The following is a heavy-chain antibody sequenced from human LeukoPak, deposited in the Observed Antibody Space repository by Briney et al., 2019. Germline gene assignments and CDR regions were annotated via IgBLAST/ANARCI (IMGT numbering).Heavy chain of an antibody. CDR2: INPSGGST. D-gene: IGHD5-24*01. CDR1: GYTFTSYY. CDR3: ARDSYGMATTTYYFDY. J-gene: IGHJ4*02. Sequence: ASVKVSCKASGYTFTSYYMHWVRQAPGQGLEWMGIINPSGGSTSYAQKFQGRVTITRDMSTSTVYMELSSLRSEDTAVYYCARDSYGMATTTYYFDYWGQGTLVIVSS. V-gene: IGHV1-46*01.